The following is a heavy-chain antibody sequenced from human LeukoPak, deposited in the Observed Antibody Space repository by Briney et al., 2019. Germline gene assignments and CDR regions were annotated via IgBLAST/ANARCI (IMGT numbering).Heavy chain of an antibody. CDR3: AKDFSLGSHNWFDP. CDR2: ISSTGGNT. Sequence: PGGSLRLSCAASGFTFSSYAMSWVRQAPGKGLEWVSAISSTGGNTYYADSVKGRFTISRDNSKNTLYLQMNSLRADDTAVYCCAKDFSLGSHNWFDPWGQGTLVTVSS. J-gene: IGHJ5*02. CDR1: GFTFSSYA. V-gene: IGHV3-23*01. D-gene: IGHD3-10*01.